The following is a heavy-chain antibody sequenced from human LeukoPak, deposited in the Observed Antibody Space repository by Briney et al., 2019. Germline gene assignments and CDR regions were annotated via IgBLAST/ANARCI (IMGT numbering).Heavy chain of an antibody. CDR1: GGSISSGGYY. V-gene: IGHV4-30-2*06. Sequence: SQTLSLTCTVSGGSISSGGYYWSWLRQSPGKGLEWIVFIHDGGSTSYNPSLKSRVTISVDRSKNQFSLKLSSVTAADTAVYYCARDSRITIFGVVRRAFDYWGQGTLVTVSS. J-gene: IGHJ4*02. CDR3: ARDSRITIFGVVRRAFDY. D-gene: IGHD3-3*01. CDR2: IHDGGST.